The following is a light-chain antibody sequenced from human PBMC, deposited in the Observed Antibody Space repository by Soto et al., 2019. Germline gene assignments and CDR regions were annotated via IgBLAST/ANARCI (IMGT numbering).Light chain of an antibody. Sequence: QSVLTQPRSVSGTPGQSVTISCTGTSSDVGGYNYVSWYQQHPGKAPKLMIYDVSKRPSGVPDRFSGSKSGNTASLTISGLQAEDEADYYCQSYDNSLSVYVFGTGTKVTVL. J-gene: IGLJ1*01. CDR1: SSDVGGYNY. CDR3: QSYDNSLSVYV. V-gene: IGLV2-11*01. CDR2: DVS.